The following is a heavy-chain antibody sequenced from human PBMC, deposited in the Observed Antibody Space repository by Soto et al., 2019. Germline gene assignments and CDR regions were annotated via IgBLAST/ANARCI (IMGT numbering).Heavy chain of an antibody. V-gene: IGHV4-61*01. CDR1: GGSVSSGSYY. CDR2: IYYSGST. CDR3: ARDYLGSGWRYYYYGMDV. Sequence: SETLSLTCTVSGGSVSSGSYYWSWIRQPPGKGLEWIGYIYYSGSTNYNPSLKSRVTISVDTSKNQFSLKLSSVTAADTAVYYCARDYLGSGWRYYYYGMDVWGQGTTVTVSS. J-gene: IGHJ6*02. D-gene: IGHD6-19*01.